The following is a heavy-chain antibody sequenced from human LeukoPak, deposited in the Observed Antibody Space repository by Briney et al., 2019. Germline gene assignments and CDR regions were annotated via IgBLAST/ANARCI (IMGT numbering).Heavy chain of an antibody. Sequence: GASVKVSCKASGGTFSSYTISWVRQAPGRGLEWMGRIIPILGIANYAQKFQGRVTITADKSTSTAYMELSSLRSEDTAVYYCARGDTAMPPGRFDPWGQGTLVTVSS. D-gene: IGHD5-18*01. CDR3: ARGDTAMPPGRFDP. V-gene: IGHV1-69*02. J-gene: IGHJ5*02. CDR1: GGTFSSYT. CDR2: IIPILGIA.